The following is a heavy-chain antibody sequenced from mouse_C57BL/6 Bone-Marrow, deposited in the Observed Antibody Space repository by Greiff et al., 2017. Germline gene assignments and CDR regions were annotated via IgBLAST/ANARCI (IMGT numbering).Heavy chain of an antibody. CDR2: IYPGDGDT. V-gene: IGHV1-82*01. CDR3: AREPIYYGNYEAMDY. J-gene: IGHJ4*01. D-gene: IGHD2-1*01. CDR1: GYAFSSSW. Sequence: VQLQQSGPELVKPGASVKISCKASGYAFSSSWMNWVKQRPGKGLEWIGRIYPGDGDTNYNGKFKGKATLTADKSSSTAYMQLSSVTSEDSAVYFCAREPIYYGNYEAMDYWGQGTSVTVSS.